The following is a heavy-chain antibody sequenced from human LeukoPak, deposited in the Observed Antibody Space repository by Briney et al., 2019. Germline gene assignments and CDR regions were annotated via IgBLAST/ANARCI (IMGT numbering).Heavy chain of an antibody. J-gene: IGHJ5*02. CDR1: GGPFSGYY. V-gene: IGHV4-34*01. CDR2: INHSGST. Sequence: KPSETLSLTCAVYGGPFSGYYWSWIRQPPGKGLEWIGEINHSGSTNYNPSLKSRVTISVDTPKNQFSLKLSSVTAADTAVYYCASTPGASGSLMSVWFDPWGQGTLVTVSS. D-gene: IGHD1-26*01. CDR3: ASTPGASGSLMSVWFDP.